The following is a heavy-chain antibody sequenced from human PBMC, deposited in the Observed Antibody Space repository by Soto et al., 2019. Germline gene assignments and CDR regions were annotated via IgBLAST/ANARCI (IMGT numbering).Heavy chain of an antibody. J-gene: IGHJ6*03. V-gene: IGHV4-34*01. D-gene: IGHD6-13*01. CDR1: GGSFSGYY. CDR2: INHSGST. Sequence: SETLSLTCAVYGGSFSGYYWSWIRQPSGKGLEWIGEINHSGSTNYNPSLKSRVTISVDTSKNQFSLKLSSVTAADTAVYYCARGRSSSWYGGSNYYYYYYMDVWGKGTTVTVSS. CDR3: ARGRSSSWYGGSNYYYYYYMDV.